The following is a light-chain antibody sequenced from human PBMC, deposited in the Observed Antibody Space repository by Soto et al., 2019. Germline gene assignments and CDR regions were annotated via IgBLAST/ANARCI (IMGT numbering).Light chain of an antibody. V-gene: IGLV2-14*03. CDR2: DVT. J-gene: IGLJ2*01. CDR3: NSYTRTPTLV. CDR1: SSDVGGYNH. Sequence: QSALTQPASVSGSPGQSITISCTGTSSDVGGYNHVSWYQQHPGKAPKLMIYDVTDRPSGVSNRFSGSKSGNTASLAISGLQAEDEADYYCNSYTRTPTLVFGGGTKLTVL.